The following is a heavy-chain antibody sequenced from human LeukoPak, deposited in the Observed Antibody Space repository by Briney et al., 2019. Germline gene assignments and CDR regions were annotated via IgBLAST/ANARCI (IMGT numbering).Heavy chain of an antibody. CDR3: ARGVSLLRFLEWLLFDY. D-gene: IGHD3-3*01. J-gene: IGHJ4*02. CDR2: INPNSGGT. V-gene: IGHV1-2*04. CDR1: GYTFTGYY. Sequence: AASVKVSCKASGYTFTGYYMHWVRQAPGQGLEWMGRINPNSGGTNYAQKFQGWVTMTRDTSISTAYMELSRLRSDDTAVYYCARGVSLLRFLEWLLFDYWGQGTLVTVSS.